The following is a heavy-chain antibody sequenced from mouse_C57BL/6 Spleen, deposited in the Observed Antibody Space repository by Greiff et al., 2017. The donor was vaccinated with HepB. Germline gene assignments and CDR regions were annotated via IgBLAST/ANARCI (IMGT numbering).Heavy chain of an antibody. Sequence: VKLQESGPELVKPGASVKISCKASGYAFSSSWMNWVKQRPGKGLEWIGRIYPGDGDTNYNGKFKGKATLTADKSSSTAYMQLSSLTSEDSAVYFCASPSTVVARYFDYWGQGTTLTVSS. D-gene: IGHD1-1*01. V-gene: IGHV1-82*01. J-gene: IGHJ2*01. CDR2: IYPGDGDT. CDR1: GYAFSSSW. CDR3: ASPSTVVARYFDY.